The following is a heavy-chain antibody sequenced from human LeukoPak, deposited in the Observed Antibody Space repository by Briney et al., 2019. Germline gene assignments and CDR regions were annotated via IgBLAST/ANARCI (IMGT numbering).Heavy chain of an antibody. CDR3: ARHYYGSGSTLDY. V-gene: IGHV4-59*08. CDR2: IYYSGST. CDR1: GGSMSGYY. Sequence: SETLSLTCTVSGGSMSGYYWSWVRQPPGKGLEWIGSIYYSGSTNYNPSLKSRVTISVDTSKNQFSLKLSSVTAADTAVYYCARHYYGSGSTLDYWGQGTLVTVSS. J-gene: IGHJ4*02. D-gene: IGHD3-10*01.